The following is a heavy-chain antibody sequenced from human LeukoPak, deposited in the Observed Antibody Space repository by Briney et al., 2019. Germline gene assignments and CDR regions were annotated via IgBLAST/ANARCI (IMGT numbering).Heavy chain of an antibody. D-gene: IGHD4-17*01. Sequence: GGSLRLSCAASGFSFSNFAMTWVRQAPGKGLEWVSSITGGHFPTYYTDSVKGRFTIFRDNSKNTLYLQMNSLRADDTAVYYCTRDPNGDYVGAFESWGQGTLVTVSS. CDR3: TRDPNGDYVGAFES. CDR2: ITGGHFPT. V-gene: IGHV3-23*01. CDR1: GFSFSNFA. J-gene: IGHJ5*01.